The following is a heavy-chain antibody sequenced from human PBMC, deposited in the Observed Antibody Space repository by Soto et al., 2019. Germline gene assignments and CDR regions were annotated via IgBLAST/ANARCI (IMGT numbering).Heavy chain of an antibody. CDR2: ISYDGSNK. Sequence: QVQLVESGGGVVQPGRSLRLSCAASGITFSSYGMHWVRQAPGKGLEWVAVISYDGSNKYYADSVKGRFTISRDNSKNTLHLQMNSLRAEDTAVYYYAKNPVLFYSGYDYYFDYWGQGTLDTVSS. J-gene: IGHJ4*02. D-gene: IGHD5-12*01. CDR1: GITFSSYG. V-gene: IGHV3-30*18. CDR3: AKNPVLFYSGYDYYFDY.